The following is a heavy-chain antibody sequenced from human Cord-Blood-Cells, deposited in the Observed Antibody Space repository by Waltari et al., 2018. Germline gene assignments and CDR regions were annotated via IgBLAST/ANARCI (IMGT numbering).Heavy chain of an antibody. D-gene: IGHD1-1*01. CDR1: GYTFTGYY. J-gene: IGHJ2*01. CDR2: SNPNSGGT. Sequence: QVQLVQSGAEVKKPGASVKVSSKASGYTFTGYYMHWVRQAPGQGLEWMGWSNPNSGGTNYAQKFQSRVTMTRDTSISTAYMELSRLRSDDTAVYYCARVDDSNWNWYFDLWGRGTLVTVSS. V-gene: IGHV1-2*02. CDR3: ARVDDSNWNWYFDL.